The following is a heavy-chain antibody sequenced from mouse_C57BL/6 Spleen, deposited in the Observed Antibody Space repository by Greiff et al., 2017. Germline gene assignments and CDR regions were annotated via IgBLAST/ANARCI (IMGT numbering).Heavy chain of an antibody. CDR1: GFTFSSYA. CDR2: ISDGGSYT. D-gene: IGHD2-3*01. J-gene: IGHJ3*01. CDR3: ARDYGDGYFAY. V-gene: IGHV5-4*01. Sequence: EVKLMESGGGLVKPGGSLKLSCAASGFTFSSYAMSWVRQTPEKRLEWVATISDGGSYTYYPDNVKGRFTISKDNAKNNLYLQMSHLKSEDTAMYYCARDYGDGYFAYWGQGTLVTVSA.